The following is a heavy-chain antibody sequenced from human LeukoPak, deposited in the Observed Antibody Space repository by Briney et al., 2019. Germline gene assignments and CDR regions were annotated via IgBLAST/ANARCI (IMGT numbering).Heavy chain of an antibody. V-gene: IGHV5-51*01. CDR3: ARLLSFGESVLYGMDV. D-gene: IGHD3-10*01. CDR1: GYSFTSYW. Sequence: GESLQISCKGSGYSFTSYWIGWVRQMPGKGLEWMGIIYPGDSDTRYSPSFQGQVTISADKSISTAYLQWSSLKASDTAMYYCARLLSFGESVLYGMDVWGQGTTVTVSS. J-gene: IGHJ6*02. CDR2: IYPGDSDT.